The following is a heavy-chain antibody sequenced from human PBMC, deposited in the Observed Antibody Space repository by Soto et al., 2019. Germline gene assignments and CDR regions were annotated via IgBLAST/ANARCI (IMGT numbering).Heavy chain of an antibody. CDR2: ISSSSSTI. D-gene: IGHD3-9*01. V-gene: IGHV3-48*01. CDR1: GFTFSSYS. CDR3: ARDPGLGPYYDILTGYYFDY. Sequence: PGGSLRLSCAASGFTFSSYSMNWVRQAPGKGLEWVSYISSSSSTIYYADSVKGRFTISRDNAKNSLFLQMNSLRAEDTAVYYCARDPGLGPYYDILTGYYFDYWGQGTLVTVSS. J-gene: IGHJ4*02.